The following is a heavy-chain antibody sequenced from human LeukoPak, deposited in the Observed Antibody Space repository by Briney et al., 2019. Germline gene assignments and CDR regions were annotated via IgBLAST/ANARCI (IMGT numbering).Heavy chain of an antibody. CDR2: IYSGGST. Sequence: GGSLRLSCAASGFTVSSNYMSWVRQAPGKGLEWVSVIYSGGSTYYADSVKGRFTISRDNSKNTLYLQMNSLRAEDTAVYYCTRGHGDYSFDYWGQGTLVTVSS. V-gene: IGHV3-66*01. D-gene: IGHD4-17*01. CDR1: GFTVSSNY. CDR3: TRGHGDYSFDY. J-gene: IGHJ4*02.